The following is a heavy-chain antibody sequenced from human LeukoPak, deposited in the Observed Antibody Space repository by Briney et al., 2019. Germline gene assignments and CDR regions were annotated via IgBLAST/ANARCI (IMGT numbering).Heavy chain of an antibody. Sequence: SETLSLTCTVSGYSISSGYYWGWIRQPPGKGLEWIGSIYHSGSTYYNPSLKSRVTISVDTSKNQFSLKLSSVTAADTAVHYCARQGDLGYCSGGSCYSDYWGQGTLVTVSS. V-gene: IGHV4-38-2*02. CDR1: GYSISSGYY. J-gene: IGHJ4*02. D-gene: IGHD2-15*01. CDR3: ARQGDLGYCSGGSCYSDY. CDR2: IYHSGST.